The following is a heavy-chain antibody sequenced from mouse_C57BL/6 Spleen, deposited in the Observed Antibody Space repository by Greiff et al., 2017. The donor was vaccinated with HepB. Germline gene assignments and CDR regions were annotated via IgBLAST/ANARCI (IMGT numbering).Heavy chain of an antibody. Sequence: VHVKQSGPELVKPGASVKISCKASGYSFTDYNMNWVKQSNGKSLEWIGVINPNYGTTSYNQKFKGKATLTVDQSSNTAYMQLNNLTSEDSAVYYCASPYYSSSSYYYAMDYWGQGTSVTVSS. CDR3: ASPYYSSSSYYYAMDY. CDR2: INPNYGTT. J-gene: IGHJ4*01. D-gene: IGHD1-1*01. V-gene: IGHV1-39*01. CDR1: GYSFTDYN.